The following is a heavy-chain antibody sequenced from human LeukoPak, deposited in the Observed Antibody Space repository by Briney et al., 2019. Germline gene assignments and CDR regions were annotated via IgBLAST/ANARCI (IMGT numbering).Heavy chain of an antibody. V-gene: IGHV3-30*04. J-gene: IGHJ3*02. CDR1: GFTFRRYA. Sequence: GRSLRLSCAAAGFTFRRYAMHSVRQDPGRGLEWVAVISYDGGNKYYADSVKGRFTISRDKSKNTLYLQMNSLRAEDTAVYYCARDLGELLFHGAFDIWGQGTMVTVSS. CDR2: ISYDGGNK. CDR3: ARDLGELLFHGAFDI. D-gene: IGHD3-10*01.